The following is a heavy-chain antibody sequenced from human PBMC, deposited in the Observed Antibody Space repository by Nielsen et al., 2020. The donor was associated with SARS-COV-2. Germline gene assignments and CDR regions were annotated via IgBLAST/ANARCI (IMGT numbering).Heavy chain of an antibody. V-gene: IGHV3-23*01. CDR3: AKDPPLGGPRGYFDY. CDR2: ISGSGGST. Sequence: GESLKISCAASGFTFSSYAMSWVRQAPGKGLEWVSAISGSGGSTYYADSVKGRFTISRDNSKNTLYLQMNSLRAEDTAVYYCAKDPPLGGPRGYFDYWGQGTLVTVSS. J-gene: IGHJ4*02. CDR1: GFTFSSYA. D-gene: IGHD3-16*01.